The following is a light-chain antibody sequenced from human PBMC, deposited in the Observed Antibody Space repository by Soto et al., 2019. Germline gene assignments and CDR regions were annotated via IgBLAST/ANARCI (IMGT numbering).Light chain of an antibody. Sequence: EIVMTQSPATLSVSPGERVTLSCRASQSVSKLAWYQQKPGQAPRLLIYGASTRATGIPARFSGSGSGTEFTLTISSLQSDDFAVYYCQQYNNWLYTFGPGTKLEIK. CDR3: QQYNNWLYT. V-gene: IGKV3-15*01. CDR1: QSVSK. J-gene: IGKJ2*01. CDR2: GAS.